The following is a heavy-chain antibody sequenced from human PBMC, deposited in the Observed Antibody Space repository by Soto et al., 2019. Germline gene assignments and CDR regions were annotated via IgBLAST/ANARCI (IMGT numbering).Heavy chain of an antibody. D-gene: IGHD3-10*01. CDR2: IYYSGST. CDR1: GGSISSYY. CDR3: ARERVYYYGSGSSFNWFDP. J-gene: IGHJ5*02. Sequence: SETLSLTCTVSGGSISSYYWSWIRQPPGKGLEWIGYIYYSGSTNYNPSLKSRVTISVDTSKNQFSLKLSSVTAADTAVYYCARERVYYYGSGSSFNWFDPWGQGTLVTVS. V-gene: IGHV4-59*01.